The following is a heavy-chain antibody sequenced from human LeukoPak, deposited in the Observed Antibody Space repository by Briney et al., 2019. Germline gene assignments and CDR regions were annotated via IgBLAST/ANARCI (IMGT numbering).Heavy chain of an antibody. J-gene: IGHJ6*02. V-gene: IGHV3-13*01. CDR2: IGIAGDT. CDR3: ARAPPYSSASWGYYGMDV. D-gene: IGHD6-6*01. CDR1: GFTFSSYD. Sequence: GGSLRLSCAASGFTFSSYDMHWVRQTTGKGLEWVSSIGIAGDTYYPGSVKGRFTISRENAKDSLYLQMNSLRAGDTAVYYCARAPPYSSASWGYYGMDVWGQGTTVTVSS.